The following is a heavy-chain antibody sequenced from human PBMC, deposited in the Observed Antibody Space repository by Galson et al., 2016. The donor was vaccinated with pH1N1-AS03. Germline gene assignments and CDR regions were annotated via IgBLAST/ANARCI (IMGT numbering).Heavy chain of an antibody. CDR2: IYGDGSRT. J-gene: IGHJ4*02. CDR1: GFTFSAHW. V-gene: IGHV3-74*01. D-gene: IGHD1-26*01. Sequence: SLRLSCAASGFTFSAHWMHWVRQAPGKGLMWVSRIYGDGSRTSYADSVKGRFSISRDNAKNSLYLQMRALRPEDTAVYYCVRPSSGSFRYWGPGTLVTVSS. CDR3: VRPSSGSFRY.